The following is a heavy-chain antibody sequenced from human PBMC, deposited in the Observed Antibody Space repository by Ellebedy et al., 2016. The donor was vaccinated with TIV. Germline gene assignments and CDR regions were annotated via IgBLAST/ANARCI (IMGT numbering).Heavy chain of an antibody. J-gene: IGHJ4*02. Sequence: ASVKVSXKVSGYTLTDLSMHWVRQAPGKGLEWMGGFDPEDGETIYAQKFQGRVTMTEDTSTDTAYMELSSLRSEDTAVYYCARVFFGATDLAYWGQGTLVTVSS. V-gene: IGHV1-24*01. D-gene: IGHD1-26*01. CDR3: ARVFFGATDLAY. CDR1: GYTLTDLS. CDR2: FDPEDGET.